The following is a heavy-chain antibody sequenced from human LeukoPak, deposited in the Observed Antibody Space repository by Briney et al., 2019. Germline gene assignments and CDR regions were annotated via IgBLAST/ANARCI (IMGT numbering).Heavy chain of an antibody. V-gene: IGHV1-8*02. Sequence: GASVKVSCKASGYTFTGYYMHWVRQATGQGLEWMGWMNPNSGNTGYAQKFQGRVTMTRNTSISTAYMELSSLRSEDTAVYYCARGRIAVTYYYDSSGYYPFDYWGQGTLVTVSS. J-gene: IGHJ4*02. CDR1: GYTFTGYY. CDR3: ARGRIAVTYYYDSSGYYPFDY. D-gene: IGHD3-22*01. CDR2: MNPNSGNT.